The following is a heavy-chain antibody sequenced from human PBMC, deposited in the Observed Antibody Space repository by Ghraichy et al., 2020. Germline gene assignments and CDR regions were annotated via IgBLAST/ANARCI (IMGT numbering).Heavy chain of an antibody. J-gene: IGHJ4*02. D-gene: IGHD3-22*01. CDR3: ARDYYDSSGYYDYVGSDPDY. CDR1: GFTFSSYS. Sequence: GGSLRLSCAASGFTFSSYSMNWVRQAPGKGLEWVSYISSSISTIYYADSVKGRFTISRDNAKNSLYLQMNSLRDEDTAVYYCARDYYDSSGYYDYVGSDPDYWGQGTLVTVSS. CDR2: ISSSISTI. V-gene: IGHV3-48*02.